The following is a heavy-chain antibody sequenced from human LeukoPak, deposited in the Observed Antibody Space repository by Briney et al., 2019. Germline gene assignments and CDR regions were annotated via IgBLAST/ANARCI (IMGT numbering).Heavy chain of an antibody. D-gene: IGHD2-2*01. CDR1: GFTFSNYW. J-gene: IGHJ4*02. CDR3: ARAPYQLYDY. Sequence: GGSLRLSCAASGFTFSNYWMHWVRQAPGKGLVWVSRINTDESSTNYADSVKGRFTISRDNAKNTLYLQINSLRAEDTAVYYCARAPYQLYDYWGQGTLVTVSS. CDR2: INTDESST. V-gene: IGHV3-74*01.